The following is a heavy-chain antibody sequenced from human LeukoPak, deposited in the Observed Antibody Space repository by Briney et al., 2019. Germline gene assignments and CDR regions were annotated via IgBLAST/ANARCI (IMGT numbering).Heavy chain of an antibody. D-gene: IGHD6-13*01. CDR2: ISGSGGST. J-gene: IGHJ4*02. CDR3: AIIGAAAYMAY. V-gene: IGHV3-23*01. CDR1: GFTFSSYA. Sequence: GGSLRLSCAASGFTFSSYAMSWVRQAPGKGLEWVSAISGSGGSTYYADSVKGRFTISRDNSKNTLYLQMNSLRAEDTAVYYCAIIGAAAYMAYWGQGTLVTVSS.